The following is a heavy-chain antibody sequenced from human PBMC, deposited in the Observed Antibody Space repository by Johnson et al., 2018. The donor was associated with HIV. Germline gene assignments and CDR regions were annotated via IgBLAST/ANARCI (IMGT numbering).Heavy chain of an antibody. CDR2: ISYDGSNT. V-gene: IGHV3-30*14. CDR1: RFTFSSYA. Sequence: QVQLVESGGGVVQPGGSLRLSCAASRFTFSSYAMHWVRPAPGKGLEWVAVISYDGSNTYYADSVKGRFTISRDNSKNTLYLQMNSLRAEDTAVYYCAKEGRGGAFDIWGQGTMVTVSS. CDR3: AKEGRGGAFDI. J-gene: IGHJ3*02. D-gene: IGHD2-15*01.